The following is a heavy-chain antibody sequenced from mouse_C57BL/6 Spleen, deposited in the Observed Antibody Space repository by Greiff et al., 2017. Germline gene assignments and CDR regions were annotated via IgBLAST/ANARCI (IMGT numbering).Heavy chain of an antibody. CDR3: ARGYDYDEDYYAMDY. CDR1: GFTFSDYY. J-gene: IGHJ4*01. Sequence: EVKLVESEGGLVQPGSSMKLSCTASGFTFSDYYMAWVRQVPEKGLEWVANISYDGSSTYYLDSLKSRFIISRDNAKNILYLQMSSLKSEDTATYYCARGYDYDEDYYAMDYWGQGTSVTVSS. D-gene: IGHD2-4*01. V-gene: IGHV5-16*01. CDR2: ISYDGSST.